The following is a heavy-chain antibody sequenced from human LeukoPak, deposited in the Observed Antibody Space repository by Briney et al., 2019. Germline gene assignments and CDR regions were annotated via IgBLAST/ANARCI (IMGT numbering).Heavy chain of an antibody. D-gene: IGHD3-10*01. CDR3: ARAKIYYGSGINAEYFQH. V-gene: IGHV1-2*02. CDR1: GYTFTIYD. Sequence: GSVKVSCKASGYTFTIYDINWVRQAPGQGLEWMGWINPNSGGTNYAQKFQGRVTVTRDTSISTAYMELSRLRSDDTAVYYCARAKIYYGSGINAEYFQHWGQGTLVTVSS. CDR2: INPNSGGT. J-gene: IGHJ1*01.